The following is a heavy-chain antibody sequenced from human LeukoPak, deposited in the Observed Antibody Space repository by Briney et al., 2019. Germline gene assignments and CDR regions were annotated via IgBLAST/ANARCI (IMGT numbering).Heavy chain of an antibody. D-gene: IGHD3-10*01. CDR1: GYTFTSYG. CDR3: ARDRRYYYGSGTLFDY. CDR2: ISAYNGNT. Sequence: GASVKVSCKASGYTFTSYGISWVRQAPGQGLEWMGWISAYNGNTNYAQKLQGRVTMTTDTSTSTAYMELRSLRSDDTAVYYCARDRRYYYGSGTLFDYWGQGTLVTVSS. J-gene: IGHJ4*02. V-gene: IGHV1-18*01.